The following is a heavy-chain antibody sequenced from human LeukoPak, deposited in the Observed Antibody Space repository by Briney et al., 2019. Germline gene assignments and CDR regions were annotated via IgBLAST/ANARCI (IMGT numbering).Heavy chain of an antibody. J-gene: IGHJ4*02. CDR3: ARDVGDREDY. Sequence: PGGSLRLSCAASGFTFSSYGMHWVRRAPGKGLEWVAVISYDGSNKYYADSAKGRFTISRDNSKNTLYLQMNSLRAEDTAVYYCARDVGDREDYWGQGTLVTVSS. D-gene: IGHD1-26*01. CDR2: ISYDGSNK. V-gene: IGHV3-30*03. CDR1: GFTFSSYG.